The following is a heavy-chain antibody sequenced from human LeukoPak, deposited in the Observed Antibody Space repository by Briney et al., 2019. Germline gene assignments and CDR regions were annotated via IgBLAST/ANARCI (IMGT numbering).Heavy chain of an antibody. CDR2: IYYSGST. Sequence: SETLSLTCTVSGGSISSSNYYWGWIRQPPGKGLEWIGSIYYSGSTYYNPSLKSRVTISVDTSKNQLSLKLSSVTAADTAVYYCARRVVKYCSSTSCYAHSPSDAFDIWGQGTMVTVSS. CDR3: ARRVVKYCSSTSCYAHSPSDAFDI. CDR1: GGSISSSNYY. D-gene: IGHD2-2*01. V-gene: IGHV4-39*01. J-gene: IGHJ3*02.